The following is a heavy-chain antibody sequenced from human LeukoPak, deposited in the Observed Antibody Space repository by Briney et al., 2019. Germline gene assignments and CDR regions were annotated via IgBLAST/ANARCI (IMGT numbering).Heavy chain of an antibody. Sequence: PGRSLRLSCAASGFTFDDYAMHWVRQAPGKGLEWVSGISWNSGSIGYADSVKGRFTISRDNAKNSLYLQMNSLRAEDMALYYCAKGLSGSCDSGYFDYWGQGTLVTVSS. V-gene: IGHV3-9*03. J-gene: IGHJ4*02. CDR2: ISWNSGSI. CDR1: GFTFDDYA. D-gene: IGHD2-15*01. CDR3: AKGLSGSCDSGYFDY.